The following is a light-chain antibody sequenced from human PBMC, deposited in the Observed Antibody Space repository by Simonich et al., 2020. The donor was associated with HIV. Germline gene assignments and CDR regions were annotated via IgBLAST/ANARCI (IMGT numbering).Light chain of an antibody. V-gene: IGKV3D-20*01. J-gene: IGKJ4*01. CDR3: QQYNNWPPLT. CDR2: DAS. Sequence: EIVLTQSPGTLSLSPGERATLSCRASQSVSSSHLDWYQQKPGLAPRLLIYDASSRANDIPDRFSGSGSGTDFTLTISSMQSEDFAVYYCQQYNNWPPLTFGGGTKVEIK. CDR1: QSVSSSH.